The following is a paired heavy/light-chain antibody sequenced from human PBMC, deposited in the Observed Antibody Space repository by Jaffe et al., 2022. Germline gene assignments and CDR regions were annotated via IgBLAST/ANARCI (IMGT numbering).Heavy chain of an antibody. D-gene: IGHD3-16*02. CDR3: ARGYTYYDYIWGSYRHTPFDY. J-gene: IGHJ4*02. CDR2: MNPNSGNT. Sequence: QVQLVQSGAEVKKPGASVKVSCKASGYTFTSYDINWVRQATGQGLEWMGWMNPNSGNTGYAQKFQGRVTMTRNTSISTAYMELSSLRSEDTAVYYCARGYTYYDYIWGSYRHTPFDYWGQGTLVTVSS. CDR1: GYTFTSYD. V-gene: IGHV1-8*01.
Light chain of an antibody. V-gene: IGKV3-11*01. CDR2: DAS. CDR1: QSVSSY. Sequence: EIVLTQSPATLSLSPGERATLSCRASQSVSSYLAWYQQKPGQAPRLLIYDASNRATGIPARFSGSGSGTDFTLTISSLEPEDFAVYYCQQRSNWPPGITFGQGTRLEIK. J-gene: IGKJ5*01. CDR3: QQRSNWPPGIT.